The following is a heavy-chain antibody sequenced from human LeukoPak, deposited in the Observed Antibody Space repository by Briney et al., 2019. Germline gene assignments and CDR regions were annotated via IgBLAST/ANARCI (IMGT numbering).Heavy chain of an antibody. CDR3: ARAGGYFEGNNWFDP. V-gene: IGHV4-39*07. CDR1: GGSISSSSYY. J-gene: IGHJ5*02. CDR2: IYYSGST. D-gene: IGHD3-9*01. Sequence: SETLSLTCTVSGGSISSSSYYWGWIRQPPGRGLEWIGSIYYSGSTYYNPSLKSRVTISVDTSKNQFSLKLSSVTAADTAVYYCARAGGYFEGNNWFDPWGQGTLVTVSS.